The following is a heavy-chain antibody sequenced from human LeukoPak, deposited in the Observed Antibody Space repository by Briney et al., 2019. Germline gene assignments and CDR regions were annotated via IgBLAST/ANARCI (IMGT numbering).Heavy chain of an antibody. CDR3: ARDHYYDSSGYYPEAFDI. CDR1: GYTFTGYY. V-gene: IGHV1-2*02. J-gene: IGHJ3*02. CDR2: INPNSGGT. Sequence: ASVKVSCKASGYTFTGYYMHWVRQAPGQGLEWMGWINPNSGGTNYAQKFQGRVTMTRDTSISTAYMELSRLRSDGTAVYYCARDHYYDSSGYYPEAFDIWGQGTMVTVSS. D-gene: IGHD3-22*01.